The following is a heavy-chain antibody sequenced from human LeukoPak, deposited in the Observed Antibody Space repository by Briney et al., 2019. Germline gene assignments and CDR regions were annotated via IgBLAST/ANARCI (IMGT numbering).Heavy chain of an antibody. D-gene: IGHD2-2*01. CDR2: LYSGDGA. CDR3: ASGARRTSCLDY. J-gene: IGHJ4*02. V-gene: IGHV3-53*01. Sequence: PGGSLRLSCAASGFTVSSDYMSWVRQAPGKGLEWVSVLYSGDGAYYADSVKGRFSISRDNSKNTLYLQMNSLRAEDTAVYYCASGARRTSCLDYWGPGTLVTVSS. CDR1: GFTVSSDY.